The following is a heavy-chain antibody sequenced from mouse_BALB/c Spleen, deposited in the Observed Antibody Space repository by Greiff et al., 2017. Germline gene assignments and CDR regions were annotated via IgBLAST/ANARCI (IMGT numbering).Heavy chain of an antibody. CDR3: YSESVRGFAY. J-gene: IGHJ3*01. V-gene: IGHV1-14*01. CDR2: INPYNGST. CDR1: GYTFTDYV. D-gene: IGHD1-1*01. Sequence: VQLQQSGPELVKPGASVKMSCKASGYTFTDYVMHWVKQRPAKGLEWIGFINPYNGSTKYNEKFKGKATLTSDKSSSTAYVELSSLTSEDSAVYYCYSESVRGFAYWGQGTLVTVSA.